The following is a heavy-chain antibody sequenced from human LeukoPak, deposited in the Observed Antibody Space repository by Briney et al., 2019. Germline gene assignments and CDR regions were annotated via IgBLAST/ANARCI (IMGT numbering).Heavy chain of an antibody. V-gene: IGHV3-11*03. Sequence: GGSLRLSCAASGFTFSDYYMNWIRQAPGKGLEWVSYISSSSSYTNYADSVKGRFTISRDNAKNSLYLQMNSLRAEDTAVYYCASNSGSYGGYWGQGTLVTVSS. CDR3: ASNSGSYGGY. D-gene: IGHD1-26*01. J-gene: IGHJ4*02. CDR1: GFTFSDYY. CDR2: ISSSSSYT.